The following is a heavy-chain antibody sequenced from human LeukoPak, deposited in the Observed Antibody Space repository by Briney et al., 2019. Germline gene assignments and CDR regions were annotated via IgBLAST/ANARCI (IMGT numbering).Heavy chain of an antibody. D-gene: IGHD3-16*01. Sequence: PGGSLRLSCAASGFTFDDYAMHWVRQAPGKGLVWVSRINSDGSSTSYADSVKGRFTISRDNAKNTLYLQMNSLRAEDTAVYYCARGDYVWGSYSYWGQGILVTVSS. V-gene: IGHV3-74*01. CDR1: GFTFDDYA. CDR3: ARGDYVWGSYSY. J-gene: IGHJ4*02. CDR2: INSDGSST.